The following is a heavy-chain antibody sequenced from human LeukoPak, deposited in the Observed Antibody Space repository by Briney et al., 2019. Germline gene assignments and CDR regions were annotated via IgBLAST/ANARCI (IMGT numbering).Heavy chain of an antibody. CDR3: ASVRGYSSGWYASGFDP. CDR2: IYYSGST. D-gene: IGHD6-19*01. V-gene: IGHV4-39*07. CDR1: GGSISSSSYY. Sequence: SETLSLTCTVSGGSISSSSYYWGWIRQPPGRGLEGIGSIYYSGSTNYNPSLKSRVTISLDTSKNQFSMKLTSVTAADTAVYYCASVRGYSSGWYASGFDPWGQGTLVTVSS. J-gene: IGHJ5*02.